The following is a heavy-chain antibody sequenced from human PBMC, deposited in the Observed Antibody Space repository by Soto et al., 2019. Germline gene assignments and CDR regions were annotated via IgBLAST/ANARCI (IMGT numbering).Heavy chain of an antibody. V-gene: IGHV3-48*01. CDR3: AKDGGYSYGPYDY. CDR1: GFTFGSYS. Sequence: EVQLVESGGGLVQPGGSLRLSCAAAGFTFGSYSMNWVRQAPGKGLEWVSYISSSSSTIYYPDSGEGRFTISKDNAKNSLDLQMNSLRAEDTAVYYCAKDGGYSYGPYDYWGQGTLVTVSS. D-gene: IGHD5-18*01. J-gene: IGHJ4*02. CDR2: ISSSSSTI.